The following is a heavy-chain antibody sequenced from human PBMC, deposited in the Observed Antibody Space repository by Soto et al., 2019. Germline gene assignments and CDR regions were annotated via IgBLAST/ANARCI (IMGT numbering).Heavy chain of an antibody. Sequence: SGSLSLTCGVSGASISNFDLSWIRQSAGKGLEWIGRLYTRGTTDYNPSLKSRVTMSIDTSKNRVSLSLTSVTAADTAVYYCAKGGTYCFDSWGQGIVVTVSS. J-gene: IGHJ4*02. V-gene: IGHV4-4*07. CDR3: AKGGTYCFDS. CDR2: LYTRGTT. CDR1: GASISNFD. D-gene: IGHD3-16*01.